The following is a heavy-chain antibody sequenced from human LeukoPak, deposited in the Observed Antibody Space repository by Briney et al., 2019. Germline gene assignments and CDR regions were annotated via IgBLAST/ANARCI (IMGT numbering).Heavy chain of an antibody. Sequence: PGGSLSLSCAASGFTFSTYEMNWVRQAPGKGLEWVSYISSSGRTIYYADSVKGRFTISRDNAKNSLYLQMNSLRAEDTAVYYCARNTPEDPFDIWGQGTMVTVSS. V-gene: IGHV3-48*03. CDR1: GFTFSTYE. CDR2: ISSSGRTI. CDR3: ARNTPEDPFDI. J-gene: IGHJ3*02.